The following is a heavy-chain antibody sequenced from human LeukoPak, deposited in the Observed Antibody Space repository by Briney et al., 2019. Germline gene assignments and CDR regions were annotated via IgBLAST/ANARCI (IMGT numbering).Heavy chain of an antibody. Sequence: SETLSLTCTVSGGSISSYYWSWIRQPPGKGLEWIGYIYTSGSTNYNPSLKSRVTISVDTSKNQFSLKLSSVTAADTAVYYCARHSPVGYYYDSSGLNYYMDVWGKGTTVTVSS. J-gene: IGHJ6*03. V-gene: IGHV4-4*09. CDR3: ARHSPVGYYYDSSGLNYYMDV. CDR2: IYTSGST. CDR1: GGSISSYY. D-gene: IGHD3-22*01.